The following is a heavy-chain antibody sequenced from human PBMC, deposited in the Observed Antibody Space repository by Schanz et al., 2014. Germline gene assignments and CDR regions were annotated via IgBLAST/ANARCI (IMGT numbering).Heavy chain of an antibody. Sequence: QVQLVESGGGVVQPGRSLRLSCAASRFTFSSYTMHWVRQAPGKGLEWVALISYDGSNKYYADSVKGRFAISRENSKNTMFLQMSSLRPEDTAVYYCATGRAASNFGSEYFLYWGQGTLVTGSS. V-gene: IGHV3-30*09. CDR2: ISYDGSNK. CDR1: RFTFSSYT. J-gene: IGHJ1*01. D-gene: IGHD6-13*01. CDR3: ATGRAASNFGSEYFLY.